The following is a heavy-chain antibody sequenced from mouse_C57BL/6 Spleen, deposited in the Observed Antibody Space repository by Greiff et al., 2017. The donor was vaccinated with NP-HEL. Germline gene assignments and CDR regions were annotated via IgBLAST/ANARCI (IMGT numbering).Heavy chain of an antibody. CDR3: ARGPGHYFDY. CDR1: GYSITSGYY. D-gene: IGHD3-1*01. Sequence: EVKLVESGPGLVKPSQSLSLTCSVTGYSITSGYYWNWIRQFPGNKLEWMGYISYDGSNNYNPSLKNRISITRDTSKNQFFLKLNSVTTEDTATYYCARGPGHYFDYWGQGTTLTVSS. V-gene: IGHV3-6*01. CDR2: ISYDGSN. J-gene: IGHJ2*01.